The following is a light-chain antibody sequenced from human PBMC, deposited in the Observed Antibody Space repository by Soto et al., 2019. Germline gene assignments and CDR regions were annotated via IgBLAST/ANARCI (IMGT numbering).Light chain of an antibody. J-gene: IGKJ4*01. Sequence: IQLTQSPSSLSASVVDRVTITCRASQAISSHLAWYQQKPGKAPKLLVYVASTLQSGVPSRFSGSGPGTDFSLSINSLQPEDFATYYCQQLNSYRLTFGGGTKVDIK. V-gene: IGKV1-9*01. CDR1: QAISSH. CDR2: VAS. CDR3: QQLNSYRLT.